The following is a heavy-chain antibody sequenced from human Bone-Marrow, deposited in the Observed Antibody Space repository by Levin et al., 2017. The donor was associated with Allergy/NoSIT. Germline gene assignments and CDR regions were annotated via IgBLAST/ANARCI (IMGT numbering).Heavy chain of an antibody. Sequence: GESLKISCVASGFTFSRYGMHWVRQAPGEGLEWVAIIWYDATKKYYADSVKGRFTISRDSSKNTLYLQMSSLRAEDTAVYYCAREGYYYNSGDTYGMDVWGQGTTVTVSS. CDR1: GFTFSRYG. D-gene: IGHD3-10*01. V-gene: IGHV3-33*01. CDR2: IWYDATKK. J-gene: IGHJ6*02. CDR3: AREGYYYNSGDTYGMDV.